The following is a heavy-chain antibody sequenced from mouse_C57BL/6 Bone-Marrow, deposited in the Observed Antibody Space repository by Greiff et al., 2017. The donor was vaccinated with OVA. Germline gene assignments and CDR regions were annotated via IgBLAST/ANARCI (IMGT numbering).Heavy chain of an antibody. J-gene: IGHJ1*03. Sequence: VQLQQPGAELVRPGSSVKLSCKASGYTFTSYWMDWVKQRPGQGLEWIGNIYPSDSETHYNQKFKDKATLTVDKSSSTAYMQLSSLTSEDSAVYYCARPIITTVQSYWYFDVWGTGTTVTVSS. V-gene: IGHV1-61*01. CDR3: ARPIITTVQSYWYFDV. CDR1: GYTFTSYW. CDR2: IYPSDSET. D-gene: IGHD1-1*01.